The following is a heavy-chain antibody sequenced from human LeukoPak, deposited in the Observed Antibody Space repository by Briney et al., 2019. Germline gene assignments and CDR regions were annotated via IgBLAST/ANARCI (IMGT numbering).Heavy chain of an antibody. Sequence: PSETLSLTCAVSGGSIRGYYWSWVRQSPGKGLEWIGDINQNAGTDYNPSLKSRVTMSIDSSKNQISLNVTAATAADTAIYYCARGRTRLSWLDLWGQGTLVTVSS. D-gene: IGHD6-6*01. CDR1: GGSIRGYY. V-gene: IGHV4-34*01. CDR3: ARGRTRLSWLDL. CDR2: INQNAGT. J-gene: IGHJ5*02.